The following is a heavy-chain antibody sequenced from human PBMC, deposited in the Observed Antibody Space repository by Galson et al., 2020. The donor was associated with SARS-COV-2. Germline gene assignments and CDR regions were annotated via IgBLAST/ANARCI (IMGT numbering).Heavy chain of an antibody. Sequence: TGGSLRLSCVASGFTFRNHAMSWVRQAPGKGLVWVSVTGGGTYYADSVKGRFTISRDNSKNTLFLQMNSLRAEDTAVYYCARQPGYCTTGVCYNFDSWGQGTLVTVSS. V-gene: IGHV3-23*01. CDR3: ARQPGYCTTGVCYNFDS. CDR2: TGGGT. CDR1: GFTFRNHA. J-gene: IGHJ4*02. D-gene: IGHD2-8*01.